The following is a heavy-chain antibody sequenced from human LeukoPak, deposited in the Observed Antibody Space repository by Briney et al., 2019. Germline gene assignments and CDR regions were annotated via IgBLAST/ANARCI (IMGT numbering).Heavy chain of an antibody. CDR1: GGSISSGDYY. V-gene: IGHV4-30-4*08. J-gene: IGHJ4*02. CDR3: ARVETEGLSYDY. CDR2: IYYSGST. Sequence: ASETLSLTCTVSGGSISSGDYYWSWVRQPPGKGLELIGYIYYSGSTYYNPSLKSRVTISVDTSKNQFSLKLSSVTAADTAVYYCARVETEGLSYDYWGQGTLVTVSS.